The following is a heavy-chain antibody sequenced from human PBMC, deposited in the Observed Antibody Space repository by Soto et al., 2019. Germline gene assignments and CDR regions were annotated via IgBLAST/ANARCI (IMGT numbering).Heavy chain of an antibody. V-gene: IGHV3-23*01. CDR3: TRILWSSRRDALDI. Sequence: PGGSLRLSCIASGLTFRNYAMAWVRQAPGEDLEWVSAIGTSGTPTLYADSVKSRFSISRDDSRNTVSLQMNSLGVEDTATYYCTRILWSSRRDALDIWGQGTTVTVSS. J-gene: IGHJ6*02. D-gene: IGHD2-21*01. CDR2: IGTSGTPT. CDR1: GLTFRNYA.